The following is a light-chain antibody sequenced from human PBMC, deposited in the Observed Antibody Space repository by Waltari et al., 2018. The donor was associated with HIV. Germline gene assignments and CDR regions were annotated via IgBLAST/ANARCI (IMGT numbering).Light chain of an antibody. CDR3: CSYATSSTLI. J-gene: IGLJ2*01. Sequence: QSALTQPASVSGSPGQSITISCTGTSSDVGNYDLVSWYQQHPGKAPKVMIYEVRKRPAGVSNRFSGSKSGNMASLTISGLQSEDEAAYYCCSYATSSTLIFGGGTKLTVL. CDR1: SSDVGNYDL. V-gene: IGLV2-23*02. CDR2: EVR.